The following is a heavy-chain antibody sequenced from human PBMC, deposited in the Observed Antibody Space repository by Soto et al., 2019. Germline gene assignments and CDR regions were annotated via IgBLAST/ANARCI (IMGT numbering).Heavy chain of an antibody. CDR2: IYYSGST. J-gene: IGHJ4*02. V-gene: IGHV4-59*12. CDR1: GGSISSYY. CDR3: ARDREQQLVSPLLY. Sequence: SETLSLTCTVSGGSISSYYWSWIRQPPGKGLEWIGYIYYSGSTNYNPSLKSRVTISVDTSKNQFSLKLSSVTAADTAVYYCARDREQQLVSPLLYWGQGTLVTVSS. D-gene: IGHD6-13*01.